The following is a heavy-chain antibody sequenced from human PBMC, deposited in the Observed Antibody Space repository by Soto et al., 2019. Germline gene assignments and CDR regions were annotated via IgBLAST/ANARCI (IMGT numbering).Heavy chain of an antibody. CDR3: AKDQPYCSGGSCYSYFDY. D-gene: IGHD2-15*01. J-gene: IGHJ4*02. Sequence: EVQLLESGGGLVQPGGSLRLSCAASGFTFSSYAMSWVRQAPGKGLEWVSAISGSGGSTYYADSVKGRFTISRDNSKNTLYLQMNSLRAEDTAVYYCAKDQPYCSGGSCYSYFDYWGQGTLVTVSS. CDR1: GFTFSSYA. V-gene: IGHV3-23*01. CDR2: ISGSGGST.